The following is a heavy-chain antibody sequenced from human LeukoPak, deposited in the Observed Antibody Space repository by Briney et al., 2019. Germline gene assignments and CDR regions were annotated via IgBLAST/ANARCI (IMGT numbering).Heavy chain of an antibody. CDR2: ISRSASNI. CDR1: GFSFSSYN. J-gene: IGHJ4*02. V-gene: IGHV3-21*01. CDR3: ARDPEGFGASYFDY. Sequence: GGSLRLSCVASGFSFSSYNMNWVRQAPGKGLEWVSSISRSASNIYYADSVKGRFTISRDNAKNSFYLQMNSLRAEDTAVFYCARDPEGFGASYFDYWGQGTLVTVSS. D-gene: IGHD3-16*01.